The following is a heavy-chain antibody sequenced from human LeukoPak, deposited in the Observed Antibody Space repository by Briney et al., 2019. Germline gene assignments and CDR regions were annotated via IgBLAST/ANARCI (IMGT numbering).Heavy chain of an antibody. V-gene: IGHV3-30-3*01. Sequence: PGGSLRLSCAASGFTFSSYAMHWVRQAPGKGLEWVAVISYDGSNKYYADSVKGRFTISRDNSKNTLYLQMNSLRAEDTAVYYCARDQGDSSSWYFGYWGQGTLVTVSS. J-gene: IGHJ4*02. CDR3: ARDQGDSSSWYFGY. CDR2: ISYDGSNK. D-gene: IGHD6-13*01. CDR1: GFTFSSYA.